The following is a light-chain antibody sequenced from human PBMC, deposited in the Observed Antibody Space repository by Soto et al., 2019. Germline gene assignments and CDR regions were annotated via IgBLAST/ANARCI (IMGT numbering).Light chain of an antibody. Sequence: VLTQSPGTLSLSPGSRATLSGRASQTVTSNFLAWYQEKPGQAPRLLIYGASSRAAGIPDRFSGSGSGTDFSLTIRSIEPEDLAVYDCQQRSHWPRTFGQGTKV. CDR1: QTVTSNF. V-gene: IGKV3D-20*02. CDR2: GAS. J-gene: IGKJ1*01. CDR3: QQRSHWPRT.